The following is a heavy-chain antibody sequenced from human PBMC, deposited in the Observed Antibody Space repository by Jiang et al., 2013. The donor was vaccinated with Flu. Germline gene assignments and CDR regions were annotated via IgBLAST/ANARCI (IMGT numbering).Heavy chain of an antibody. V-gene: IGHV2-70*11. CDR3: ARMVLPNYDILTGYYNVLDY. D-gene: IGHD3-9*01. CDR2: IDWDDDK. J-gene: IGHJ4*02. Sequence: LEWLARIDWDDDKYYSTSLKTRLTISKDTSKNQVVLTMTNMDPVDTATYYCARMVLPNYDILTGYYNVLDYWGQGTLVTVSS.